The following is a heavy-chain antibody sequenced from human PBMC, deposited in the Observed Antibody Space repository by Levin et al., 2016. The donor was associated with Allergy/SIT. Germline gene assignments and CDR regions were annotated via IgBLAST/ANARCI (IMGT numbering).Heavy chain of an antibody. CDR1: GDSVSNNDYY. V-gene: IGHV4-39*01. D-gene: IGHD2-21*01. CDR2: IYYSGTS. CDR3: ARLNSVMLFDY. J-gene: IGHJ4*02. Sequence: SETLSLTCTVSGDSVSNNDYYWTWIRQPPGKGLEWIGSIYYSGTSYYNPSLKSRVTISADTSNNQFSLQLNSVTAADTAVYYCARLNSVMLFDYWGQGTLVTVS.